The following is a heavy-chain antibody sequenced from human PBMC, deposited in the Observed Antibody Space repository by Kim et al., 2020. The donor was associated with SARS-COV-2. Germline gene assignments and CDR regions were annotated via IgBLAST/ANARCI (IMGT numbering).Heavy chain of an antibody. CDR3: ARVKIRLGELSYPLYFDL. J-gene: IGHJ2*01. CDR1: GFTFSSYS. D-gene: IGHD3-16*02. CDR2: ISSSSSTI. V-gene: IGHV3-48*02. Sequence: GGSLRLSCAASGFTFSSYSMNWVRQAPGKGLEWVSYISSSSSTIYYADSVKGRFTISRDNAKNSLYLQMNSLRDEDTAVYYCARVKIRLGELSYPLYFDLWGRGTLVTVSS.